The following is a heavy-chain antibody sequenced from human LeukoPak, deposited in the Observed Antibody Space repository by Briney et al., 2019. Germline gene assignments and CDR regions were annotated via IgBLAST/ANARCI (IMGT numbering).Heavy chain of an antibody. D-gene: IGHD3-10*01. CDR2: IYIGGNT. J-gene: IGHJ4*02. CDR1: EFTVSNNY. V-gene: IGHV3-53*01. Sequence: GGSLRLSCAASEFTVSNNYLSWVRQAPGRGLEWVSVIYIGGNTYYADSVKGRFTISRDNSKNTLYLQMNSLRAEDTAVYYCARSVNLWFGDWGQGTLVTVSS. CDR3: ARSVNLWFGD.